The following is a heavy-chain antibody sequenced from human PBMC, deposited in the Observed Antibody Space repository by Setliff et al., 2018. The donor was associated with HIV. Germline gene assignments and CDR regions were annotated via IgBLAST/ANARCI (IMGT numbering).Heavy chain of an antibody. D-gene: IGHD3-22*01. CDR1: GYSFTTYA. J-gene: IGHJ4*02. CDR3: ARRGYSYDTSGYYYYFDY. Sequence: ASVKVSCKASGYSFTTYAISWVRQAPGQGLEWMGWISAYNGKTLYAQKFQGRVTMTTDTSTRTAYTELGNLRSDDTAVYYCARRGYSYDTSGYYYYFDYWGQGTLVTVSS. CDR2: ISAYNGKT. V-gene: IGHV1-18*01.